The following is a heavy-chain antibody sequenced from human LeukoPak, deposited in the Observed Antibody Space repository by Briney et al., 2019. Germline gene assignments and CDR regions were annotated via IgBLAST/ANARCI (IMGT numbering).Heavy chain of an antibody. CDR1: GYTFTGYY. D-gene: IGHD3-22*01. CDR2: INPNSGGT. CDR3: ARGNSYYYDSSGYYYWFWFDP. V-gene: IGHV1-2*02. Sequence: GASVKVSCKASGYTFTGYYMHWVRQAPGQGLEWMGWINPNSGGTNYAQKFQGRVTMTRDTSISTAYMELSRLRSDGTAVYYCARGNSYYYDSSGYYYWFWFDPWGQGTLVTVSS. J-gene: IGHJ5*02.